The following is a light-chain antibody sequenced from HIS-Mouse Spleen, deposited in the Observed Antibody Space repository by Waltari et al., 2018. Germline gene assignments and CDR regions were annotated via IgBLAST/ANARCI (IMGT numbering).Light chain of an antibody. CDR3: CSYAGSSTYWV. J-gene: IGLJ3*02. CDR1: SRDVGRYNL. V-gene: IGLV2-23*01. CDR2: EGS. Sequence: QSALTQPASVSGSPGQSITISCTGTSRDVGRYNLVSWYQQPPGKAPKLMIYEGSKRPSGVSNRFSGSKSGNTASLTISGLQAEDEADYYCCSYAGSSTYWVFGGGTKLTVL.